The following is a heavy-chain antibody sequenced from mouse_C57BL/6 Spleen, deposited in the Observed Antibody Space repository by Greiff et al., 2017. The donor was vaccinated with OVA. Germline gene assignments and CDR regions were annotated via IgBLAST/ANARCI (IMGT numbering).Heavy chain of an antibody. CDR3: TRSGIGYDPFAY. CDR1: GYTFTDYE. V-gene: IGHV1-15*01. Sequence: VQLQQSGAELVRPGASVTLSCKASGYTFTDYEMHWVKQTPVHGLEWIGAIDPETGGTAYNQKFKGKAILTADKSSSTAYMELRSLTSEDSAVYYWTRSGIGYDPFAYWGQGTLVTVSA. D-gene: IGHD2-2*01. CDR2: IDPETGGT. J-gene: IGHJ3*01.